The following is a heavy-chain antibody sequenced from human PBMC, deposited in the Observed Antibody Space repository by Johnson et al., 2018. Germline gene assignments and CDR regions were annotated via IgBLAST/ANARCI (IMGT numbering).Heavy chain of an antibody. CDR3: ARSIDDCWSQAGAFDI. D-gene: IGHD3-3*01. CDR1: GFTFSDHY. CDR2: IRQDGGEK. Sequence: EVQLVETGGGLVQPGGSLRLSCAASGFTFSDHYMDWVRQAPGKGLEWVAYIRQDGGEKYYVDSVRGRFTISRDNDKNALYLQTNSLRAEDTAVYYCARSIDDCWSQAGAFDIWGQGTMVTVSS. V-gene: IGHV3-7*01. J-gene: IGHJ3*02.